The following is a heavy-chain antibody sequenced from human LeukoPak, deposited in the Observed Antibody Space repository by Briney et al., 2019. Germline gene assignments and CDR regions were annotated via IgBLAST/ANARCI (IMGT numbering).Heavy chain of an antibody. CDR3: AREVGMN. V-gene: IGHV4-59*12. CDR1: GDSNSTYY. Sequence: SETLSLTCTVSGDSNSTYYWSWIRQPPGKGLEWIGYIYYSGSTNYNPSLKSRVTISVDTSKNQFSLKLSSVTAADTAVYYCAREVGMNWGQGTLVTVSS. CDR2: IYYSGST. J-gene: IGHJ4*02. D-gene: IGHD1-14*01.